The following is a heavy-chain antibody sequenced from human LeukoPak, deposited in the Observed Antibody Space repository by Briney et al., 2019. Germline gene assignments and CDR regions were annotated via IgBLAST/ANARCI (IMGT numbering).Heavy chain of an antibody. CDR2: ISGSGGST. CDR1: GFALTTYA. V-gene: IGHV3-23*01. CDR3: ATNERYSSSWYYFDY. D-gene: IGHD6-13*01. Sequence: GGSLRLSCAVSGFALTTYAMSWVRQAPGKGLEWVSGISGSGGSTYYADSVKGRFTISRDNSKNTLYLQMNSLRAEDTAVYYCATNERYSSSWYYFDYWGQGTLVTVSS. J-gene: IGHJ4*02.